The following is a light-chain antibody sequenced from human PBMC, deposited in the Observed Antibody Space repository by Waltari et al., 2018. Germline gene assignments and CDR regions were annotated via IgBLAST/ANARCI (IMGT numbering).Light chain of an antibody. CDR3: QQYYNYPLT. CDR1: QGISRY. J-gene: IGKJ4*01. Sequence: IRMTQSPSSVPASTGDRVTITCRASQGISRYLAWFQQKPGKAPKLLIYAASSLQSGVPSRFSGSGSGTDFTLTISCLQSEDLATYFCQQYYNYPLTFGGGTKVEIK. CDR2: AAS. V-gene: IGKV1-8*01.